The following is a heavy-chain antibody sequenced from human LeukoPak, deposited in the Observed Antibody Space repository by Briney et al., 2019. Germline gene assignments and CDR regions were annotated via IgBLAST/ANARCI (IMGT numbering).Heavy chain of an antibody. CDR3: ARERGYLDAFDI. J-gene: IGHJ3*02. CDR1: GGSISSYY. V-gene: IGHV4-59*12. CDR2: IYYSGST. D-gene: IGHD6-25*01. Sequence: SETLSLTYTVSGGSISSYYWSWIRQPPGKGLEWIGYIYYSGSTNYNPSLKSRVTISVDTSKNQFSLKLSSVTAADTAVYYCARERGYLDAFDIWGQGTMVTVSS.